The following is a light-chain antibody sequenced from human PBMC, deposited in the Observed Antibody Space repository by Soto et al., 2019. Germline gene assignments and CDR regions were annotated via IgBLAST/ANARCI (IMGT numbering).Light chain of an antibody. CDR1: QSVGNAF. V-gene: IGKV3-20*01. CDR2: GTS. J-gene: IGKJ1*01. Sequence: EIVVTQSPGTLSLSAGERATLSCRTSQSVGNAFIGWYQQKPGQAPRFLMYGTSGSATGTPDRVSGSGSGTDFTLTISRLEPEDFAVYYCQEYAGSPSTFGQGTKVEIK. CDR3: QEYAGSPST.